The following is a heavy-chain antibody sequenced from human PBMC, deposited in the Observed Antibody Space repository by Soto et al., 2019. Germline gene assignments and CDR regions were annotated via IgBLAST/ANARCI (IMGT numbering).Heavy chain of an antibody. CDR1: GGSFSGYY. Sequence: SETLSLTCAVYGGSFSGYYWSWIRQPPGKGLEWIGEINHSGSTNYNPSLKSRVTISVDTSKNQFSLKLSSVTAADTAVYYCARGRGYSYGYITNYYYGMDVWGQGTTVTVSS. V-gene: IGHV4-34*01. D-gene: IGHD5-18*01. CDR2: INHSGST. CDR3: ARGRGYSYGYITNYYYGMDV. J-gene: IGHJ6*02.